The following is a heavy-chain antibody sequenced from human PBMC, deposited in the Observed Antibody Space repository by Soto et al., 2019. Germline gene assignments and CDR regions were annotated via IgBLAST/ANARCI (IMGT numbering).Heavy chain of an antibody. CDR1: GASITSSHW. J-gene: IGHJ5*02. D-gene: IGHD2-2*01. CDR2: VYHSGSA. CDR3: ARIAIVPAALDP. Sequence: PSETLSLTCDVSGASITSSHWWCWLRQSPGKGLERIGEVYHSGSANYNPSLKSRVSMSVDKSKNQFSLRLSSVTAADTALYYCARIAIVPAALDPWGQGMLVTVSS. V-gene: IGHV4-4*02.